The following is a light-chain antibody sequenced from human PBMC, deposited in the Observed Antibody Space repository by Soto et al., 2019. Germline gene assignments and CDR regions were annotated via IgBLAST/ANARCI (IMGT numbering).Light chain of an antibody. V-gene: IGKV3-20*01. Sequence: EILLTQSPGTLSLSPGERATLSCRASQSVRNNYLAWYQQKPGQAPRLLIHGASGRATGIPDRFSGSGSGTDFTLTIIRLEPEDFAVYFCQQYGAAPYTFGQGTKLEI. CDR3: QQYGAAPYT. J-gene: IGKJ2*01. CDR2: GAS. CDR1: QSVRNNY.